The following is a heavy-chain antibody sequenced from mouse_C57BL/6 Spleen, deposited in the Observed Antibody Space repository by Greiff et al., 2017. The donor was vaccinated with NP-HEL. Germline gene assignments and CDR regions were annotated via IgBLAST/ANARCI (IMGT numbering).Heavy chain of an antibody. V-gene: IGHV1-26*01. Sequence: EVQLQQSGPALVKPGASVKISCKASGYTFTDYYMNWVTQSHGRSLEWIGDINPNNGGTSYNQKFKGKATLTVDKSSSTAYMEHRSLTSEDSAVYYCAREDYYNGSSLVYWGQGTTLTVSS. D-gene: IGHD1-1*01. CDR3: AREDYYNGSSLVY. J-gene: IGHJ2*01. CDR2: INPNNGGT. CDR1: GYTFTDYY.